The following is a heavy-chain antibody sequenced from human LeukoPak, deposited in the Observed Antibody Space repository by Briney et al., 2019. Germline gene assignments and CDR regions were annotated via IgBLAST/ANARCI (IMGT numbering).Heavy chain of an antibody. CDR1: GDSINNYY. V-gene: IGHV4-59*01. CDR3: ARGATTFGTNCFDP. Sequence: SETLSLTCTVSGDSINNYYWSWIRQPPGKGLEWIGYVYYMGNTNYNPSLKSRVTISVNTSNNQFSLNLTSVTAADTAIYYCARGATTFGTNCFDPWGQGTLVTVSS. CDR2: VYYMGNT. D-gene: IGHD3-3*01. J-gene: IGHJ5*02.